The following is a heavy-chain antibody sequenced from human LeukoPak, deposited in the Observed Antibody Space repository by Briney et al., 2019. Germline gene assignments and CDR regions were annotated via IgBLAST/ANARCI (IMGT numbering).Heavy chain of an antibody. D-gene: IGHD6-19*01. J-gene: IGHJ4*02. CDR1: GFTFSNYA. Sequence: GGSLRLSCAASGFTFSNYAMSWVRQAPGKGLEWVSAISGSGGSPYYADSVKGRFSTFRDNSKNTVYLQMNSLRAEDTAVYYCAKAPKYSSGPVGYWGQGTLVTVSS. V-gene: IGHV3-23*01. CDR2: ISGSGGSP. CDR3: AKAPKYSSGPVGY.